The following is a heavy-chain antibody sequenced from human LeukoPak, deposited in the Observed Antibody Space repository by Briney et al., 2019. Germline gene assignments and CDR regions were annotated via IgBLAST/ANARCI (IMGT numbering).Heavy chain of an antibody. J-gene: IGHJ4*02. CDR1: GGSISSYY. CDR3: ARSSVGYDFWSGSFDY. D-gene: IGHD3-3*01. CDR2: IHISGKT. Sequence: SETLSLTCTVSGGSISSYYWNWIRQPAGKGLEWIGRIHISGKTNYNPSLKSRVTISVDTSKNQFSLKLSSVTAADTAVYYCARSSVGYDFWSGSFDYWGQGTLVTVSS. V-gene: IGHV4-4*07.